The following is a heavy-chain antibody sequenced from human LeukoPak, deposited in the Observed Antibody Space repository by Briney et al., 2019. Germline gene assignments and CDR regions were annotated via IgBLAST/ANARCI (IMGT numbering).Heavy chain of an antibody. Sequence: SETLSLTCTVSGASISGYYWSWFRQPPGKALEWIGYIYYSGSTNYNPSFKSRVSMSVDTSKNQFSLKLSSTTAADTAVYHCARYLRSSSTYYMDVWGKGTTVTVSS. J-gene: IGHJ6*03. V-gene: IGHV4-59*01. CDR1: GASISGYY. CDR3: ARYLRSSSTYYMDV. CDR2: IYYSGST. D-gene: IGHD6-6*01.